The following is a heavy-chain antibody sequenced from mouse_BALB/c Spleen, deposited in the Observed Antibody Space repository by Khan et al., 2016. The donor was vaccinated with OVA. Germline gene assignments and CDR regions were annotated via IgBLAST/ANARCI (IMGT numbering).Heavy chain of an antibody. V-gene: IGHV1-4*01. D-gene: IGHD2-14*01. CDR1: GYTFPSNT. CDR2: INPRSDYT. Sequence: QVQLKESGAELARPGASVKMSCKASGYTFPSNTMHWVKQMPGQGLEWIGYINPRSDYTIYNQKFKDKATLTADISSTTAYMQLSSLTSDDSAVYYCARRTTGYAMDYWGQGTSGTVAS. J-gene: IGHJ4*01. CDR3: ARRTTGYAMDY.